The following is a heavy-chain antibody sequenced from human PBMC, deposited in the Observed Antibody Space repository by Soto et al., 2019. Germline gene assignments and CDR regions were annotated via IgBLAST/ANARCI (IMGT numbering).Heavy chain of an antibody. D-gene: IGHD3-16*02. CDR2: INSDGSIT. CDR3: VRYPRSVGGSYRPDY. V-gene: IGHV3-74*01. J-gene: IGHJ4*02. Sequence: GGSLRLSCAASGFTFSSYWMHWVRQVPEKGLVWVSRINSDGSITNYADAVKGRFTISRDNVKNTLYLQMNSLRAEDTAVYYCVRYPRSVGGSYRPDYWGQGTMVPVYS. CDR1: GFTFSSYW.